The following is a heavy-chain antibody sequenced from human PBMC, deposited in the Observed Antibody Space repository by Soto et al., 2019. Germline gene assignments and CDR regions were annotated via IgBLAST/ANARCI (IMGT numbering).Heavy chain of an antibody. V-gene: IGHV4-31*03. CDR3: ARKQAGYFYGIDY. CDR1: GGSITSGGYY. Sequence: SETLSLTCTASGGSITSGGYYWSWIRQHPGKGLEWLGDIYDSGSTFYNPSLKSRITLSVDTSKNQFSLKLSSVTVADTAVYCCARKQAGYFYGIDYWGQGTLATVSS. D-gene: IGHD3-10*01. CDR2: IYDSGST. J-gene: IGHJ4*02.